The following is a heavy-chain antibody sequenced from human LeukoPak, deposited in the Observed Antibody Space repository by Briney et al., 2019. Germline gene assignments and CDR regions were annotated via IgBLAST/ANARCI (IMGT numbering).Heavy chain of an antibody. V-gene: IGHV4-34*01. Sequence: SETLSLTCAVYGGSFSGYYWSWIRQPPGKGLEWIGEINHSGSTNYNPSLKSRVTLSVDTSKNQFSLKLSSVTAADTAVYYCARGYYYDSSGYYYYFDYWGQGTLVTVSS. D-gene: IGHD3-22*01. J-gene: IGHJ4*02. CDR1: GGSFSGYY. CDR3: ARGYYYDSSGYYYYFDY. CDR2: INHSGST.